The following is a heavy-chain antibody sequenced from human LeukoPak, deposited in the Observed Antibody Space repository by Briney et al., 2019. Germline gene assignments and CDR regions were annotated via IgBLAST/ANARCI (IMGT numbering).Heavy chain of an antibody. Sequence: GGSLRLSCAASGFTVSSNYMSWVRQAPGKGLEWVSVIYSGGSTYYADSVRGRFTISRDNSQNELYLQMNSLRADDSAIYYCAKDHSADGWPTFEYWGRGTLVTVSS. CDR1: GFTVSSNY. J-gene: IGHJ4*02. CDR2: IYSGGST. V-gene: IGHV3-53*01. D-gene: IGHD5-24*01. CDR3: AKDHSADGWPTFEY.